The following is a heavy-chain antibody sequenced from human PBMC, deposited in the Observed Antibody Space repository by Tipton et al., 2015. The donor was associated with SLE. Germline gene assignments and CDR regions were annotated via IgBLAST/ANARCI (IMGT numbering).Heavy chain of an antibody. CDR3: ARDTTSGYYGMDV. J-gene: IGHJ6*02. D-gene: IGHD3-10*01. CDR2: INPNSGGT. Sequence: QSGPEVKKPGASVKVSCKASGYTFTDYYMHWVRQAPGQGLEWMGWINPNSGGTNYAQKFQGRVTMTRDTSISTAYMELSRLRSDDTAVYYCARDTTSGYYGMDVWGQGTTVTVSS. CDR1: GYTFTDYY. V-gene: IGHV1-2*02.